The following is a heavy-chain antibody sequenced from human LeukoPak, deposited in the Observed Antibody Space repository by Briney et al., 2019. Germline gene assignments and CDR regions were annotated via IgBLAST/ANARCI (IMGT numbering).Heavy chain of an antibody. Sequence: ASVKVSCKASGYTLTGYYMHWVRQAPGQGLEWMGWMNPNSGNTGYAQKFQGRVTITRNTSISTAYMELSSLRSEDTAVYYCARVRLSYYYYYMDVWGKGTTVTVSS. CDR1: GYTLTGYY. CDR2: MNPNSGNT. J-gene: IGHJ6*03. V-gene: IGHV1-8*03. CDR3: ARVRLSYYYYYMDV.